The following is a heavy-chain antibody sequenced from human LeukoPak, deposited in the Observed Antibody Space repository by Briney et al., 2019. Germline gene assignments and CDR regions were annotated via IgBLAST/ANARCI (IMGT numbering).Heavy chain of an antibody. CDR1: GYTFTSYA. D-gene: IGHD5-18*01. CDR2: INTGNGNT. V-gene: IGHV1-3*04. Sequence: ASVKVSCKASGYTFTSYAMHWVRHAPGQRLEWMGWINTGNGNTKYSQKFQGRVTITRDTSASTAYMDLSSLRSEDTAVYYCARDVSDGYGSPVWGQGTRVTVSS. CDR3: ARDVSDGYGSPV. J-gene: IGHJ3*01.